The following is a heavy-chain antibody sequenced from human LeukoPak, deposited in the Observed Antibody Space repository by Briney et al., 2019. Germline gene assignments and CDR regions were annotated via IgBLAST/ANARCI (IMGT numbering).Heavy chain of an antibody. CDR1: GYTFTSYD. V-gene: IGHV1-2*03. J-gene: IGHJ4*02. CDR2: INPNSGGT. CDR3: ASALLIQTRRWLQGGGY. Sequence: LAASVKVSCKASGYTFTSYDINWVRQATGQGLEWMGWINPNSGGTNYAQKFQGRVTMTRDTSISTAYMELSRLRSDDTAVYYCASALLIQTRRWLQGGGYWGQGTLVTVSS. D-gene: IGHD5-24*01.